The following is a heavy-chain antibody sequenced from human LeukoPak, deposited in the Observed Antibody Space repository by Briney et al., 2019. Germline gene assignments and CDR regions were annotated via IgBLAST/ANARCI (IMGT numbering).Heavy chain of an antibody. CDR3: ARLPLGWYSSPAYCFDY. Sequence: GESLKISCKGSGYSFTSYWIVWVRQMPGKGLEWMGIIYPGDSDTRYSPSFQGQVTISADKSISTAYLQWSSLKPSDTAMYYCARLPLGWYSSPAYCFDYWGQGTLVTVSS. CDR2: IYPGDSDT. D-gene: IGHD6-13*01. CDR1: GYSFTSYW. V-gene: IGHV5-51*01. J-gene: IGHJ4*02.